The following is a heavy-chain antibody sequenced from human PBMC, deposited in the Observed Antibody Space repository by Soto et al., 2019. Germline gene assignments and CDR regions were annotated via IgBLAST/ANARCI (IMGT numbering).Heavy chain of an antibody. CDR3: VRDLGRYFRSGYMDL. CDR1: GFAFNTYS. V-gene: IGHV3-21*02. D-gene: IGHD3-9*01. CDR2: INEDSTYI. J-gene: IGHJ6*03. Sequence: EVQLVESGGGLVKPGGSLRLSCTASGFAFNTYSMNWVRQAAGKGLEWVSSINEDSTYIYYADSLRGRITISRDNAKDSLFLQMNSLRPDDTAVYYCVRDLGRYFRSGYMDLWGDGATVTVSS.